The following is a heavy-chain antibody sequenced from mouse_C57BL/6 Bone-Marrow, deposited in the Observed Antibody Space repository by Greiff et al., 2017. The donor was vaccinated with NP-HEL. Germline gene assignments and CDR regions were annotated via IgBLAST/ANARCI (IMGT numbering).Heavy chain of an antibody. J-gene: IGHJ4*01. D-gene: IGHD2-12*01. V-gene: IGHV5-17*01. CDR3: ARRYRGLYYYAMDY. CDR2: ISSGSSTI. Sequence: EVQVVESGGGLVKPGGSLKLSCAASGFTFSDYGMHWVRQAPEKGLEWVAYISSGSSTIYYADTVKGRFTISRDNAKNTLFLQMTSLRSEDTAMYYCARRYRGLYYYAMDYCGQGTSATVSS. CDR1: GFTFSDYG.